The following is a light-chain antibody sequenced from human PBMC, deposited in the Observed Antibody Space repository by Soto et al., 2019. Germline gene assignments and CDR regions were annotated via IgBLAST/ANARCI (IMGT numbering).Light chain of an antibody. J-gene: IGKJ2*01. CDR3: QQRSNGPPYT. Sequence: EIVLTQSPATLSLSPGERATLSCRASQSVSSYLAWYQQKPGQAPRLLIYDASNRATGIPARFSGSGSGTDFTLTISSLQPAHLAVYYYQQRSNGPPYTFGQGTKLEIK. CDR2: DAS. V-gene: IGKV3-11*01. CDR1: QSVSSY.